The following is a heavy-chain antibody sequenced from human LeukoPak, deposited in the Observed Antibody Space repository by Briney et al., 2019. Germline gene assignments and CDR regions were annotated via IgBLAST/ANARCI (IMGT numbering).Heavy chain of an antibody. CDR3: ARGITMVRGIILYGMDV. Sequence: GESLKISCKASGYRFATYWIGWVRQMPGKGLEWMGIIYPGDSDTRYNPSFQGQVTISAGKSISTAYLQWSSLKASDTAMYYCARGITMVRGIILYGMDVWGQGTTVTVSS. CDR1: GYRFATYW. CDR2: IYPGDSDT. J-gene: IGHJ6*02. V-gene: IGHV5-51*01. D-gene: IGHD3-10*01.